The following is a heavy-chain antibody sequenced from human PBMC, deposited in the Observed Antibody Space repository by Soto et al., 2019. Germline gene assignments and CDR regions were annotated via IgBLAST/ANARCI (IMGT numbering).Heavy chain of an antibody. Sequence: GGSLRLSCAASGFTFSSYGMHWVRQAPGKGLEWVAVIWYDGSNKYYADSVKGRFTISRDNSKNTLYLQMNSLRAEDTAVYYCARGPRLYDSSGSYFDYWGQGTLVTVSS. J-gene: IGHJ4*02. CDR3: ARGPRLYDSSGSYFDY. V-gene: IGHV3-33*01. CDR1: GFTFSSYG. CDR2: IWYDGSNK. D-gene: IGHD3-22*01.